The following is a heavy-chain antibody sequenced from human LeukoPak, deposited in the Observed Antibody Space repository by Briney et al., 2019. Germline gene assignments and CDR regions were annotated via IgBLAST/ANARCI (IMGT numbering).Heavy chain of an antibody. Sequence: SETLSLTCTVSGGSISSSSYYWGWIRQPPGKGLEWIGSIYYSGSTYYNPSLKSRVTISVDTSKNQFSLKLTSVTAADTAVYYCAGGPYAYYYMDVWGKGTTVTISS. V-gene: IGHV4-39*07. CDR2: IYYSGST. CDR3: AGGPYAYYYMDV. CDR1: GGSISSSSYY. J-gene: IGHJ6*03. D-gene: IGHD2-2*01.